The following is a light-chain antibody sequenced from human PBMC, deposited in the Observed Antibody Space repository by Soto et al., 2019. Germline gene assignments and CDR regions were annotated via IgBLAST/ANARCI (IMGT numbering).Light chain of an antibody. CDR1: QSVSSY. Sequence: EIVLTQSPATLSLSPRERATLSCRASQSVSSYLAWYQQKPGQAPRLLIYDASNRATGIPARFSGSGSGTDFTLTISSLEPEDVAVYYCQQRSNWPTFGGGTKVEIK. V-gene: IGKV3-11*01. J-gene: IGKJ4*01. CDR3: QQRSNWPT. CDR2: DAS.